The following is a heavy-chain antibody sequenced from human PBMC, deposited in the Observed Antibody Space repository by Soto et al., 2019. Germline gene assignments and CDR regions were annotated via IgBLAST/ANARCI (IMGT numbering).Heavy chain of an antibody. V-gene: IGHV3-33*01. Sequence: QVQLVESGGGVVQPGRSLRLSCAASGFTFSSYGMHWVRQAPGKGLEWVAVIWYDGSNKYYADSVKGRFTISRDNSKNTLXXQXNXXRAEDTAVYYCARGDTLGYCSSTSCYAYYYYGMDVWGQGTTVTVSS. CDR2: IWYDGSNK. J-gene: IGHJ6*02. CDR3: ARGDTLGYCSSTSCYAYYYYGMDV. CDR1: GFTFSSYG. D-gene: IGHD2-2*01.